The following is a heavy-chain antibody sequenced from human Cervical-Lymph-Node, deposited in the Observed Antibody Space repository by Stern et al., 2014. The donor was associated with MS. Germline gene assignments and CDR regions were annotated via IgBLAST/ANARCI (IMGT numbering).Heavy chain of an antibody. Sequence: VQLVESGGGLVQPGGSLRLSCAASGFTFSSYAMSWVRQAPGKGLEWVSAVSGSGAATYYADSVKGRFTISRDNSKNTLYLQMNSLRAEDTAVYYCAKFGDASPYYYGMDVWGQGTTVTVSS. CDR2: VSGSGAAT. D-gene: IGHD3-10*01. J-gene: IGHJ6*02. V-gene: IGHV3-23*04. CDR1: GFTFSSYA. CDR3: AKFGDASPYYYGMDV.